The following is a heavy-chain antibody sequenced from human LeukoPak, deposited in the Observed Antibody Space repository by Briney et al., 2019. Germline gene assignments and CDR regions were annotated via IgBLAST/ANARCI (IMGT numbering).Heavy chain of an antibody. J-gene: IGHJ5*02. CDR2: IYYSGIT. D-gene: IGHD3-9*01. CDR1: GASMTNHY. Sequence: PSETLSLTCTVSGASMTNHYWSWIRKPPGKGLEWIGYIYYSGITNYNPSLTSRVSISVDMSKNQFSLKLTSVTAADTAVYYCARGRGYFDPFDPWGQGTLVTVSS. CDR3: ARGRGYFDPFDP. V-gene: IGHV4-59*11.